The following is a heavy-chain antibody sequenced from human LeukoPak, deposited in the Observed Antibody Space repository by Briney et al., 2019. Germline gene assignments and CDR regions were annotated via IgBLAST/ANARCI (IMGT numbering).Heavy chain of an antibody. J-gene: IGHJ4*02. Sequence: PGGSLRLFCAASGFTFSSYWMSWVRQAPGKGLEWVANIKQDGSEKYYVDSVKGRFTISRDNAKNSLYLQMNSLRAEDTAVYYCARDRGYDILTGCFFDYWGQGTLVTVSS. CDR2: IKQDGSEK. D-gene: IGHD3-9*01. V-gene: IGHV3-7*01. CDR1: GFTFSSYW. CDR3: ARDRGYDILTGCFFDY.